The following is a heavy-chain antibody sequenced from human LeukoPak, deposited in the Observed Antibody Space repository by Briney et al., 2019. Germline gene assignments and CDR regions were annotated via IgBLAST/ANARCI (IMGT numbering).Heavy chain of an antibody. CDR3: AICSTSCPSTFDY. CDR1: GGSISSYY. Sequence: PSETLSLTCTVSGGSISSYYWSWIRQPPGKGLEWIGYIYYSGSTNYNPSLKSRVTMSVDTSKNQFSLKLSSVTAADTAVYYCAICSTSCPSTFDYWGQGTLVTVSS. V-gene: IGHV4-59*12. CDR2: IYYSGST. J-gene: IGHJ4*02. D-gene: IGHD2-2*01.